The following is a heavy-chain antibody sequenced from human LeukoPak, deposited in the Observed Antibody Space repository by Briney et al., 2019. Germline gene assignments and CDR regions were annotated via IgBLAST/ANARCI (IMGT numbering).Heavy chain of an antibody. D-gene: IGHD3-10*01. Sequence: SETLSLTCAVYGGSFSGYYWSWIRQPPGKGLEWIGEINHSGTTNYNPSLKSRVTISVDTSKNQFSLKLSSVTAADTAVYYCARKPPLLWFGELTTREYYYYYGMDVWGQGTTVTVSS. CDR2: INHSGTT. CDR1: GGSFSGYY. J-gene: IGHJ6*02. CDR3: ARKPPLLWFGELTTREYYYYYGMDV. V-gene: IGHV4-34*01.